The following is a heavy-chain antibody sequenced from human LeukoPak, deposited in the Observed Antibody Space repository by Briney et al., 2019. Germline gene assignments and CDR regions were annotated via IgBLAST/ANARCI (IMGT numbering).Heavy chain of an antibody. D-gene: IGHD2-15*01. CDR2: INHSGST. V-gene: IGHV4-34*01. CDR3: ARSTAVVVAASTKRNWFDP. Sequence: SETLSLTCAVYGGSFSGYYWSWIRQPPGKGLEWIGEINHSGSTNYNPSLKSRVTISVDTSKSQFSLKLSSVTAADTAVYYCARSTAVVVAASTKRNWFDPWGQGTLVTVSS. CDR1: GGSFSGYY. J-gene: IGHJ5*02.